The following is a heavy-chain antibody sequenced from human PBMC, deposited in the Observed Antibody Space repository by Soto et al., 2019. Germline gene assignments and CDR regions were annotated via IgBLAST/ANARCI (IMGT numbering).Heavy chain of an antibody. V-gene: IGHV3-72*01. J-gene: IGHJ1*01. CDR2: IKNDPKSYIT. CDR1: GFSLSDHY. CDR3: ADLQWSHSYLP. Sequence: EVQLVESGGDLVQPGGSLRLSCVATGFSLSDHYMDWVRQAPGKGLEWVGRIKNDPKSYITNYAESVKGRFTISRDDSQISLCLQMNSLTTEDTAIYYCADLQWSHSYLPWGQGTLVTVSS. D-gene: IGHD3-16*01.